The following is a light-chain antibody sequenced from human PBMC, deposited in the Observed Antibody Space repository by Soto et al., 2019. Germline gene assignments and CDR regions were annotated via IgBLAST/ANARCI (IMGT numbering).Light chain of an antibody. CDR1: QSISSY. V-gene: IGKV1-39*01. CDR2: AAS. Sequence: DIQMTQSPSSLSASVGDRVTITCRASQSISSYLNWYQQKPGNAPKLLIYAASSLQSGVPSRFSGSGSGTDFTLTISSLQPEDFATYYCQQSYSTPPNTFGQGTKLEIK. J-gene: IGKJ2*01. CDR3: QQSYSTPPNT.